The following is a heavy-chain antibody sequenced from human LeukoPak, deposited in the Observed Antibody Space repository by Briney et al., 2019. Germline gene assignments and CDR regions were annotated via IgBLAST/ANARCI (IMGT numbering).Heavy chain of an antibody. CDR3: AKDQVRGYSYGSYFDY. CDR2: IGGGGGST. J-gene: IGHJ4*02. V-gene: IGHV3-23*01. Sequence: GGSLRLSCAASGFTFSSYALSWIRQAPGKGLEWVSGIGGGGGSTYYADSVKGRFLISRDNSKNTLYLQMNGLRAEDTAVYYCAKDQVRGYSYGSYFDYWGQGTLVTVSS. D-gene: IGHD5-18*01. CDR1: GFTFSSYA.